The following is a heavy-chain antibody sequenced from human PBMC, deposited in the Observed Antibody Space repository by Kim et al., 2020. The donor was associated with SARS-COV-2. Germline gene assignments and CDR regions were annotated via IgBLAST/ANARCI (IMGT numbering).Heavy chain of an antibody. Sequence: SETLSLTCAVYGGSFSGYYWSWIRQPPGKGLEWIGEINHSGSTNYNPSLKSRGSISVDTSKNQFSLKLSSVTAADTAVNYCARVRGVTVLLGYYYYGMDVWGHGTTVTVSS. CDR1: GGSFSGYY. CDR3: ARVRGVTVLLGYYYYGMDV. V-gene: IGHV4-34*01. D-gene: IGHD3-10*01. J-gene: IGHJ6*02. CDR2: INHSGST.